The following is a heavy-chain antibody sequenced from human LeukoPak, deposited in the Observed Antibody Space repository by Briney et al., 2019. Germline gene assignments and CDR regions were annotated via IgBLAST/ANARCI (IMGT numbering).Heavy chain of an antibody. CDR1: AGFINSHY. V-gene: IGHV4-59*08. J-gene: IGHJ3*02. CDR3: ARRAADDAFDI. Sequence: ASETLSLTCTVSAGFINSHYWSWIRQPPGKGLEWIGYIYYSGSTNYNPSLTSRVAISVDRSKNQFSLKLTSVTAADTAVYYCARRAADDAFDIWGQGTMVTVSS. CDR2: IYYSGST.